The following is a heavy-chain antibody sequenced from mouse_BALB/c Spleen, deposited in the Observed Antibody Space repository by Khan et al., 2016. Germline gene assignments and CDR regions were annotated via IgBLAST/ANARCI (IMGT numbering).Heavy chain of an antibody. J-gene: IGHJ2*01. CDR3: ARGLGRGYFDY. CDR1: GYTFSSYW. V-gene: IGHV1-9*01. Sequence: QVQLQQSGAELMKPGASVKISCKATGYTFSSYWIEWVKQRPGHGLEWIGEILPGSGSTNYNEKFKGKATFTADTSSNTAYMQLSSLTSEDSAVYCWARGLGRGYFDYWGQGTTLTVSS. CDR2: ILPGSGST.